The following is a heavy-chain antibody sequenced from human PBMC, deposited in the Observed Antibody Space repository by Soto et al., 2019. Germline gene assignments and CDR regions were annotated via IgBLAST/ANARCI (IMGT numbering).Heavy chain of an antibody. V-gene: IGHV5-10-1*01. CDR1: GYSFTSYW. CDR3: AGTTVTTYYYYYGMDV. CDR2: IDPSDSYT. D-gene: IGHD4-4*01. J-gene: IGHJ6*02. Sequence: GESLKISCKGSGYSFTSYWISWVRQMPGKGLEWMGRIDPSDSYTNYSPSFQGHVTISADKSISTVYLQWSSLKASDTAMYYCAGTTVTTYYYYYGMDVWGQGTTVTVSS.